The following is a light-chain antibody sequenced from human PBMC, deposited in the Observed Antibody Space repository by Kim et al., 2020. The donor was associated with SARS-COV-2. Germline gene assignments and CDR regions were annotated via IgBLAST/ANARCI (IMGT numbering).Light chain of an antibody. CDR2: DAS. CDR3: QQRYNWPPT. Sequence: LSPGESPTLSCRAIQSVSSFLAWYQQKPGQAPTLLIYDASNRATCIPARFSGRGSGTDFTLTISNLESEDFAVYYCQQRYNWPPTFGQGTRLEIK. V-gene: IGKV3-11*01. CDR1: QSVSSF. J-gene: IGKJ5*01.